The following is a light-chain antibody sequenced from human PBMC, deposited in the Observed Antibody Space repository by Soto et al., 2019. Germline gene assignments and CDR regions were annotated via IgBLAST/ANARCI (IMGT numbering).Light chain of an antibody. V-gene: IGKV3-15*01. CDR2: GES. J-gene: IGKJ5*01. CDR1: QNGRTN. Sequence: ETVMTQSPVALSVSPGERATLSCRARQNGRTNFAWYQQKPGQAPRLLLDGESTRATGIPARFSGDGSGTDFTLTIDSLQSEDFVVYYCLQYDGWPLTFGQGTRLEIK. CDR3: LQYDGWPLT.